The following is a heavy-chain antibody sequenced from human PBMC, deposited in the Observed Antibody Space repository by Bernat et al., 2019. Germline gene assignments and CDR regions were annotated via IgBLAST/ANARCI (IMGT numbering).Heavy chain of an antibody. V-gene: IGHV3-11*05. CDR2: INSDSNYI. CDR3: VRARINWGKVDY. CDR1: GFTFSDYY. D-gene: IGHD7-27*01. J-gene: IGHJ4*02. Sequence: QVQLVESGGGLAKPGGSLRLSCAASGFTFSDYYMSWIRQAPGKGLEWVSYINSDSNYIDYADSVKGRFTISRDNAKNSLYLQMNSLRAEDTAVYYCVRARINWGKVDYWSQGTLVTVSS.